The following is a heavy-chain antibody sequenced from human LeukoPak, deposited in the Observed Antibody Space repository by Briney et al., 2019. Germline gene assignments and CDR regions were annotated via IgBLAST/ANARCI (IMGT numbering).Heavy chain of an antibody. D-gene: IGHD5-18*01. CDR3: AGVQDTAMVTPGY. V-gene: IGHV3-48*01. CDR1: GFTFSSYR. J-gene: IGHJ4*02. CDR2: ISSSSSTI. Sequence: PGGSLRLSCAASGFTFSSYRMNWVRQAPGKGLEWVSYISSSSSTIYYADSVKGRFTISRDNAKNSLYLQMNSLRAEDTAVYYCAGVQDTAMVTPGYWGQGTLVTVSS.